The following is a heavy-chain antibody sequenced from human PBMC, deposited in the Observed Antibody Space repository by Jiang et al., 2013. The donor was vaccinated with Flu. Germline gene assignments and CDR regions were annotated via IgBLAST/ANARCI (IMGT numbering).Heavy chain of an antibody. J-gene: IGHJ3*02. Sequence: GAEVKKPGESLRISCKASGYNFTNFWISWVRQMPGKGLEWMGRIDPSDSYTNYSPSFQGHVTISADKSINTAYLFWSSLKASDTAIYYCARQGSRMVTPRDAFHIWGQGTTVTVSS. CDR2: IDPSDSYT. V-gene: IGHV5-10-1*01. CDR1: GYNFTNFW. D-gene: IGHD2-8*01. CDR3: ARQGSRMVTPRDAFHI.